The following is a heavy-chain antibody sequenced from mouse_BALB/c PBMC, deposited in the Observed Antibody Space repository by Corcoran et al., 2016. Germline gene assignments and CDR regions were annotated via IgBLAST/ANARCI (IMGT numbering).Heavy chain of an antibody. V-gene: IGHV14-1*02. CDR1: GFNIKDYY. CDR2: IDPENGNT. D-gene: IGHD6-2*01. CDR3: ASAVSGQRNFDY. Sequence: EVLLQQSGAELVRPGALVKLSCKASGFNIKDYYMHWVKQRPEQGLEWIGWIDPENGNTIYDPKFQGKASITADTSSNTAYLQLSSLTSEDTTVYYCASAVSGQRNFDYWGQGTTLTVSS. J-gene: IGHJ2*01.